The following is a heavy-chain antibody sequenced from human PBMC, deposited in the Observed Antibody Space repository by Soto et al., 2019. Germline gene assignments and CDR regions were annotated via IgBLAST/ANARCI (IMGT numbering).Heavy chain of an antibody. V-gene: IGHV3-15*07. J-gene: IGHJ4*02. Sequence: DVQLVESGGGLVKPGGSLRLSCAASGFIFSDAWMNWVRQAPGKGLEWVGRIRSEADGGTTDYASPGEGRFTISRDDSKNTLYLKMNSLKIEDTAMYYCTDTSVSGNSSWDYWGQGTLVTVSS. CDR2: IRSEADGGTT. CDR1: GFIFSDAW. CDR3: TDTSVSGNSSWDY. D-gene: IGHD6-13*01.